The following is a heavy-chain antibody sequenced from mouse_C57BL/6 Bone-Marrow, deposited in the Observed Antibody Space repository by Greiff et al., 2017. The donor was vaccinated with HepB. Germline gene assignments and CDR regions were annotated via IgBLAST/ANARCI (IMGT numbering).Heavy chain of an antibody. V-gene: IGHV14-2*01. CDR1: GFNFNDYY. D-gene: IGHD2-3*01. CDR2: IYPEDGNT. CDR3: ARCSNGDGDYFDY. Sequence: VQLQQSGAELVKPGASVKLSCTASGFNFNDYYMHWVKQRPEQGLEWIARIYPEDGNTKYNQKFKGKATITAETSSNTAYLQLSSLTSEDTAVYYCARCSNGDGDYFDYWGKGTTVTVSS. J-gene: IGHJ2*01.